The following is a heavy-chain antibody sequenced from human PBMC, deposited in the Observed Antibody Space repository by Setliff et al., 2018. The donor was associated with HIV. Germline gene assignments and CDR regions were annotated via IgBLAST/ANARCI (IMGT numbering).Heavy chain of an antibody. CDR1: GGSISSYY. CDR2: IYTSGST. Sequence: SETLSLTCTVSGGSISSYYWSWIRQPAGKGLEWIGHIYTSGSTNYNPSLKSRVTMSVDTSKNQFSPKLTSVTAADTVVYYCASAGSGTRAPPRYWGQGTLVTVSS. V-gene: IGHV4-4*07. J-gene: IGHJ4*02. CDR3: ASAGSGTRAPPRY. D-gene: IGHD1-1*01.